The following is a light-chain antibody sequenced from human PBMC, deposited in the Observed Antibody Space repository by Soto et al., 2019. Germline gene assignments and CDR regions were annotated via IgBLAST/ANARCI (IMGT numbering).Light chain of an antibody. V-gene: IGKV1-39*01. CDR3: QQSFTPWT. J-gene: IGKJ1*01. CDR1: QSVVNF. Sequence: DIQMTQSPSSLSASVGDRFTITCRESQSVVNFLNWYQPTPGLPPKYLIYAASNLQSGVPSRFSGSGSGTDFTLTISNLQPEDFATDYCQQSFTPWTFGQGTQVDNK. CDR2: AAS.